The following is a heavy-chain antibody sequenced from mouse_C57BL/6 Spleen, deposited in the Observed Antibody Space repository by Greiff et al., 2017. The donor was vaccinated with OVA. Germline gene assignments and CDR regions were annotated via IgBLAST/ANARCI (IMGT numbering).Heavy chain of an antibody. Sequence: VQLQQSGAELVRPGSSVKLSCKASGYTFTSYWMHWVKQRPIQGLEWIGNIDPSDSETHYNQKFKDKATLTVDKSSSTAYMQLSSLTSEDSAVYYCARGGLARYWYFDVWGTGTTVTVSS. D-gene: IGHD1-1*02. CDR2: IDPSDSET. J-gene: IGHJ1*03. V-gene: IGHV1-52*01. CDR1: GYTFTSYW. CDR3: ARGGLARYWYFDV.